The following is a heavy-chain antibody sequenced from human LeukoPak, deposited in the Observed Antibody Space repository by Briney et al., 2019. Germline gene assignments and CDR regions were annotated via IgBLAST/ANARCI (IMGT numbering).Heavy chain of an antibody. CDR3: AKVRKSIWYLEFDY. CDR2: ISGSGDST. CDR1: GFTFSNYA. J-gene: IGHJ4*02. V-gene: IGHV3-23*01. Sequence: GGSLRLSCAASGFTFSNYAMSWVRQAPGKGLEWVSVISGSGDSTYYADSVKGRFTISRDNSKNTLFLQMNSLRAEDTAVYYCAKVRKSIWYLEFDYWGQGTLVTVSS. D-gene: IGHD6-13*01.